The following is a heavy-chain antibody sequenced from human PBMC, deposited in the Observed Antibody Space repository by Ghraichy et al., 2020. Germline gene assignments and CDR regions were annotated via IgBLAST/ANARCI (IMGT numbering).Heavy chain of an antibody. D-gene: IGHD3-9*01. CDR3: ARVTSSLLTGFYFDY. Sequence: ESLNISCSVSGGSISSYYWSWIRQPPGKGLQYIGFIHESGTANFSPSLQSRVTMSVDTSKNQFSLKLTSVTASDTAVYHCARVTSSLLTGFYFDYWGPGTLVTVSS. V-gene: IGHV4-59*01. J-gene: IGHJ4*02. CDR2: IHESGTA. CDR1: GGSISSYY.